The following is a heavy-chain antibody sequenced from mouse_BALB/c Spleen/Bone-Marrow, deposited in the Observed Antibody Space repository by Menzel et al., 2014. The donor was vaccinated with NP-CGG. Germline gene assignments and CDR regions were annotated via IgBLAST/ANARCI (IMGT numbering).Heavy chain of an antibody. CDR3: ARLNYYGSLFV. D-gene: IGHD1-1*01. Sequence: EVKLVESGGGLVQPGGSLKLSCAASGFDFSGYWMSWVRQVPGKGLEWIGEINPDSSTINYTPSLKDKFIISRDNAKNTLYLQMSKVRSEDTALYYCARLNYYGSLFVWGAGTTVTVSS. CDR2: INPDSSTI. J-gene: IGHJ1*01. V-gene: IGHV4-1*02. CDR1: GFDFSGYW.